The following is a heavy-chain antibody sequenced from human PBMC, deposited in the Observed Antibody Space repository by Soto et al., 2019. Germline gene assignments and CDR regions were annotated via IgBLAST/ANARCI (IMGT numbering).Heavy chain of an antibody. CDR2: INPSGGST. D-gene: IGHD2-15*01. CDR3: ARDLEGVVVAATTFDP. CDR1: GYTFTSYY. Sequence: GPSVKVSCKASGYTFTSYYMHWVRQAPGQGLEWMGIINPSGGSTSYAQKFQGRVTMTRDTSTSTVYMELSSLRSEDTAVYYCARDLEGVVVAATTFDPWGQGTLVTVSS. V-gene: IGHV1-46*01. J-gene: IGHJ5*02.